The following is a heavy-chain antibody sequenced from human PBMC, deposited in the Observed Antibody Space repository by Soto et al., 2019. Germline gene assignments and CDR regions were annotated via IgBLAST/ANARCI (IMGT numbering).Heavy chain of an antibody. Sequence: QVQLVQSGAEVKKPGASVKVSCKASGYTFTSYGISSVRQAPGQGLEWMGWISAYNGNTNYAQKLQGRVTMTTDTSTSTAYMELRSLRSDDTAVYYCARDLSRPLLYGDYGGRSVYWGQGTLVTVSS. J-gene: IGHJ4*02. CDR1: GYTFTSYG. D-gene: IGHD4-17*01. CDR2: ISAYNGNT. CDR3: ARDLSRPLLYGDYGGRSVY. V-gene: IGHV1-18*01.